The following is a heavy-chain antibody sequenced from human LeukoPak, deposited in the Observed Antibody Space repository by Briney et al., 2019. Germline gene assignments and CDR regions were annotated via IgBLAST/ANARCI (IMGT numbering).Heavy chain of an antibody. Sequence: RGESLKISCKGSGYSFTSYWIGWVRQMPGKGLEWMGIIYPGDSDTRYSPSFQGQVTISADKSISTAYLLWSSLKASDTAMYYCARHFSDDILTVNYWGQGTLVTVSS. J-gene: IGHJ4*02. D-gene: IGHD3-9*01. CDR1: GYSFTSYW. CDR2: IYPGDSDT. CDR3: ARHFSDDILTVNY. V-gene: IGHV5-51*01.